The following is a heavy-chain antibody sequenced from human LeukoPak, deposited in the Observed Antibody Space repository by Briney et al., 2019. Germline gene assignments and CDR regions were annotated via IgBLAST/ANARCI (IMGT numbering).Heavy chain of an antibody. CDR2: ISSSGDII. D-gene: IGHD1-7*01. J-gene: IGHJ4*02. Sequence: GGSLRLSCAASGFTFSNYEMNWVRQAPGKGLEWVSYISSSGDIIYYADSVKGRFTISRDNSKNTLYLQMNSLRAEDTAVYYCASQTGTTSALDYWGQGTLVTVSS. CDR1: GFTFSNYE. CDR3: ASQTGTTSALDY. V-gene: IGHV3-23*01.